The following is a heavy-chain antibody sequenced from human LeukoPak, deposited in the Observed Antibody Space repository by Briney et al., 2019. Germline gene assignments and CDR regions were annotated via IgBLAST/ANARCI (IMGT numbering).Heavy chain of an antibody. CDR2: ISGSGDST. Sequence: GGSLRLSCAASGFTFSTYAMSWVRQAPGKGLEWVSGISGSGDSTYYSDSVKGRFTISRDNSKNTLYLQMNSLRAEDTAVYYCARDYAEYTYYYDSSGQGFDYWGQGTLVTVSS. CDR3: ARDYAEYTYYYDSSGQGFDY. V-gene: IGHV3-23*01. D-gene: IGHD3-22*01. CDR1: GFTFSTYA. J-gene: IGHJ4*02.